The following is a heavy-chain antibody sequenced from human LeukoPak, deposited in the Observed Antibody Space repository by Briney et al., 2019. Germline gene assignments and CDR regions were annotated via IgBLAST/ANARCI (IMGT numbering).Heavy chain of an antibody. CDR1: GYTFTSYY. Sequence: ASVKVSCKASGYTFTSYYMHWVRQAPGQGLEWMGIINPSGGSTSYAQKFQGRVTMTRDTSTSTVYMELNSLRAEDTAVYYCARAYIVYAFDIWGQGTMVTVSS. CDR3: ARAYIVYAFDI. CDR2: INPSGGST. D-gene: IGHD2/OR15-2a*01. J-gene: IGHJ3*02. V-gene: IGHV1-46*01.